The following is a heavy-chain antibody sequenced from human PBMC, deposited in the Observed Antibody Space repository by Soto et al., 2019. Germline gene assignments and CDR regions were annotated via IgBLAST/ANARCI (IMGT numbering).Heavy chain of an antibody. J-gene: IGHJ4*02. CDR3: ARVSKYYYGSGTVNY. CDR2: IYYSGST. D-gene: IGHD3-10*01. CDR1: GGSISSGGYY. V-gene: IGHV4-31*03. Sequence: LSLTCTVSGGSISSGGYYWSWIRQHPGKGLEWIGYIYYSGSTYYNPSLKSRVTISVDTSKNQFSLKLSSVTAADTAVYYCARVSKYYYGSGTVNYWGQGTLVTVSS.